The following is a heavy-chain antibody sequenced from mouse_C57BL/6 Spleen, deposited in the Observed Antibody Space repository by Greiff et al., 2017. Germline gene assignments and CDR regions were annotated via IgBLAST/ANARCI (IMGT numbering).Heavy chain of an antibody. CDR3: ARDSNYYGLFAY. J-gene: IGHJ3*01. V-gene: IGHV1-76*01. D-gene: IGHD2-5*01. Sequence: QVQLQQSGAELVRPGASVKLSCKASGYTFTDYYITWVKQRPGQGLEWIARIYPGSGNTYYNEKFKGKATLTAEKSSSTTYMKLSSLTSEDSSVYFYARDSNYYGLFAYWGQGTLVTVSA. CDR2: IYPGSGNT. CDR1: GYTFTDYY.